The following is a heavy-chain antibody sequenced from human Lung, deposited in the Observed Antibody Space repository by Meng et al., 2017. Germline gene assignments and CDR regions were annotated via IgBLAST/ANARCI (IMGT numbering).Heavy chain of an antibody. CDR1: GGAFSDYY. CDR2: INHSGST. V-gene: IGHV4-34*01. J-gene: IGHJ4*02. D-gene: IGHD4-11*01. Sequence: GRPQQWGAGLLKPSRTLSLPCVGSGGAFSDYYWSWIRQPPGKGLEWIGEINHSGSTNYNPSLESRATISVDTSQNNLSLKLSSVTAADSAVYYCARGPTTMAHDFDYWGQGTLVTVSS. CDR3: ARGPTTMAHDFDY.